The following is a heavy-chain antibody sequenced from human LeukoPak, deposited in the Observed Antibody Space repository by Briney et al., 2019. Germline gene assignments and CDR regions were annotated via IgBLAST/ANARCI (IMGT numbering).Heavy chain of an antibody. V-gene: IGHV4-59*12. D-gene: IGHD6-13*01. CDR3: ARGQQLDMYYFDY. Sequence: SETLSLTCTVSGGSISSYYWSWIRQPPGKGLEWIGYIYYSGSTNYNPSLKSRVTISVDTSKNQFSLKLSSVTAADTAVYYCARGQQLDMYYFDYWGQGTLVTVSS. CDR1: GGSISSYY. CDR2: IYYSGST. J-gene: IGHJ4*02.